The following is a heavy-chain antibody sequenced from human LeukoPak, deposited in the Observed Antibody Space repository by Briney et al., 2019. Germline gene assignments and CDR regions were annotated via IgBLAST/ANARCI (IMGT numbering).Heavy chain of an antibody. V-gene: IGHV3-48*03. Sequence: GGSLRLSCAASGFTFSSYEMNWVRQAPGKGLEWVSYISSSGSTIYYADSVKGRFTISRDNAKNALYLQMSSLRAEDTAVYYCARVSGWYGMDVWGQGTTVTVSS. D-gene: IGHD6-19*01. CDR1: GFTFSSYE. CDR2: ISSSGSTI. CDR3: ARVSGWYGMDV. J-gene: IGHJ6*02.